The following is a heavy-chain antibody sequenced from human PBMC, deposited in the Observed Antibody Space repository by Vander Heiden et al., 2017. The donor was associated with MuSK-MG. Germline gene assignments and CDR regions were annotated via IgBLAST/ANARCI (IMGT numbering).Heavy chain of an antibody. D-gene: IGHD3-10*01. CDR3: ARAREGLWFGESLDY. V-gene: IGHV4-34*01. CDR2: INHSGST. J-gene: IGHJ4*02. CDR1: GGSFSGYY. Sequence: QVQLPQWGAGLLTPSATLSLPCAVYGGSFSGYYWSWIRQPPGKGLEWIGEINHSGSTNYNPSLKSRVTISVDTSKNQFSLKLSSVTAADTAVYYCARAREGLWFGESLDYWGQGTLVTVSS.